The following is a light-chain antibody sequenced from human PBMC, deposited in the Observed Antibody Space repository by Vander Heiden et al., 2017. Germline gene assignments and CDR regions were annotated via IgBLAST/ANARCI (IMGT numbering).Light chain of an antibody. CDR2: LGH. CDR1: QSLLHSNGYNY. V-gene: IGKV2-28*01. J-gene: IGKJ1*01. Sequence: DSVMTQSPLSLPVTPGEPASIACTSSQSLLHSNGYNYLYWCLQKQGQLPQLLSYLGHHRASGVPDRFSGSGSGTEFTLKNSRVEAEEVGVYYCMNGVQTTWTFGKGTKVEIK. CDR3: MNGVQTTWT.